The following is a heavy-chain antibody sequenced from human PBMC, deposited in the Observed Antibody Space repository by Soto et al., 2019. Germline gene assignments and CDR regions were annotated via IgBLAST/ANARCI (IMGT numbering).Heavy chain of an antibody. J-gene: IGHJ4*02. D-gene: IGHD3-16*01. CDR3: ASARWGYFDY. CDR1: GCSISSYY. V-gene: IGHV4-59*08. CDR2: IYYSGST. Sequence: PSETLSLTCTVSGCSISSYYWSWIRQHPGKGLEWIGYIYYSGSTNYNPSLKSRVTISVDTSKNQFSLKLSSVTAADTAVYYCASARWGYFDYWGQGTLVTVSS.